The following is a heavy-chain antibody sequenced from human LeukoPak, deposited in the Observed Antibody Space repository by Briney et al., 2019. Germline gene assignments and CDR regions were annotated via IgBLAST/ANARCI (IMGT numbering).Heavy chain of an antibody. CDR3: ARVRSSGWYPFDY. CDR2: TYYSGST. D-gene: IGHD6-19*01. CDR1: GGSISSYY. J-gene: IGHJ4*02. Sequence: SETLSLTFTVSGGSISSYYWNWIRQPPGKGVEWIGYTYYSGSTNYNPSLKSRVTISVDTSKNQFSLKLSSVTAADTAVYYCARVRSSGWYPFDYWGQGTLVTVSS. V-gene: IGHV4-59*01.